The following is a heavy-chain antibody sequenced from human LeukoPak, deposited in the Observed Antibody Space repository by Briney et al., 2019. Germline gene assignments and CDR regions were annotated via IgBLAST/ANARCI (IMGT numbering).Heavy chain of an antibody. J-gene: IGHJ6*02. V-gene: IGHV3-53*01. CDR1: GFTVSSSY. CDR3: SPVAGYYYGMDV. Sequence: PGGSLRLSCAASGFTVSSSYMSWVRQAPGKGLEWVSVFYSGGKTYYTDSVKGRFTISRDNSKNTLYLQMNSLRAEDTAVYYCSPVAGYYYGMDVWGQGTTVTVSS. CDR2: FYSGGKT.